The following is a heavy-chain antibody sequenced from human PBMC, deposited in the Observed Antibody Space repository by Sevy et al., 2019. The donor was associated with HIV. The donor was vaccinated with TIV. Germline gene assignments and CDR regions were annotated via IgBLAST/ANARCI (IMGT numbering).Heavy chain of an antibody. CDR1: GFTFSSYS. CDR2: ISSSSSTI. J-gene: IGHJ6*02. Sequence: GGSLRLSCAASGFTFSSYSMNWVRQAPGKGLEWVSYISSSSSTIYYADSVKGRFTISRDNAKNSLYLQMNSLRDEDTAVYYCARAPIVVVITTFYYYGMDVWGQGTTVTVSS. D-gene: IGHD3-22*01. V-gene: IGHV3-48*02. CDR3: ARAPIVVVITTFYYYGMDV.